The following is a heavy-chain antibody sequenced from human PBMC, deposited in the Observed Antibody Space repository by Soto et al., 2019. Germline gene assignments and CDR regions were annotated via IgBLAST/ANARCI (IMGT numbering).Heavy chain of an antibody. V-gene: IGHV1-18*01. CDR1: GYTFTRSG. CDR2: ISSYNGDT. CDR3: AREGVAPYYYYGMDV. Sequence: QVQLVQSGAEVKKPGASVKVSCKASGYTFTRSGIIWVRQAPGQGPEWMGWISSYNGDTNYAQTFQGRVTMTTDTSTSTAYMERRSLRSDDTAVYYCAREGVAPYYYYGMDVWGQGTPVTVSS. J-gene: IGHJ6*02. D-gene: IGHD5-12*01.